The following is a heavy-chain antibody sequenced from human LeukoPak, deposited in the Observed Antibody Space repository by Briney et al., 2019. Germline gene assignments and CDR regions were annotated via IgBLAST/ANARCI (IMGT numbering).Heavy chain of an antibody. J-gene: IGHJ5*02. V-gene: IGHV3-23*01. D-gene: IGHD3-9*01. CDR2: ISGSGGST. CDR3: ATRIRRSERYFNWFDL. CDR1: GFTFSSYA. Sequence: PGGSLRLSCAASGFTFSSYAMSWVRQAPGKGLEWVSAISGSGGSTYYADSVKGRFTISRDNSKNTLYLQMNSLRAEDTAVYYCATRIRRSERYFNWFDLWGQGTLVTVSS.